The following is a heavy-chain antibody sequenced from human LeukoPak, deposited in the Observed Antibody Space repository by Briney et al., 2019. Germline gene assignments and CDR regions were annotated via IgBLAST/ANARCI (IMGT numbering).Heavy chain of an antibody. D-gene: IGHD3-16*01. J-gene: IGHJ4*02. CDR3: ARDLGLWDKFDY. V-gene: IGHV3-30-3*01. CDR1: GFRLGNYA. CDR2: ISSDEITK. Sequence: PGGSLRLSCEASGFRLGNYALHWVRQAPGKGLEWVAVISSDEITKYYADSVKGRFTISRDNSKNTLYLQMNSLRAEDTAVYYCARDLGLWDKFDYWGQGTLVTVSS.